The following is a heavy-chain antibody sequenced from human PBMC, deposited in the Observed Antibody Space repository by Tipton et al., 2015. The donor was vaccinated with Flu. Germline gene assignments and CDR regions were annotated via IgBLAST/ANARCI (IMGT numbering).Heavy chain of an antibody. CDR3: AGDRRYRNGWCYLDF. CDR1: GDSISSGGYY. Sequence: LRLSCTVSGDSISSGGYYWTWIRQYPGKGLEWIGYIYYSGSTHYNPSLKSRVSISADTSKNQFSLKLNSLTAADTAVYYCAGDRRYRNGWCYLDFWGQGTLVTVSS. V-gene: IGHV4-31*03. J-gene: IGHJ4*02. D-gene: IGHD6-19*01. CDR2: IYYSGST.